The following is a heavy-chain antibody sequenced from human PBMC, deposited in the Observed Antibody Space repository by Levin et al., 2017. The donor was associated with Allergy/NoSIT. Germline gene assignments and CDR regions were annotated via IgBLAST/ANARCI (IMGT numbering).Heavy chain of an antibody. V-gene: IGHV4-30-4*01. D-gene: IGHD6-13*01. J-gene: IGHJ4*02. CDR2: IYYSGST. CDR3: ASLAAAGNDFDY. Sequence: SSQTLSLTCTVSGGSISSGDYYWSWIRQPPGKGLEWIGYIYYSGSTYYNPSLKSRVTISVDTSKNQFSLKLSSVTAADTAVYYCASLAAAGNDFDYWGQGTLVTVSS. CDR1: GGSISSGDYY.